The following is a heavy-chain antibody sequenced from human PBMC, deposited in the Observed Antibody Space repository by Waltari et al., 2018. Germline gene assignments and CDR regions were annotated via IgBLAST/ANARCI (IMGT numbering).Heavy chain of an antibody. D-gene: IGHD4-17*01. CDR1: GFTFSSYA. CDR2: ISGRGGIT. CDR3: AKGTATTVID. V-gene: IGHV3-23*04. Sequence: EVQLVESGGGLVQPGGSLRLSCAASGFTFSSYAMNWVRQDPGKGLDWVSAISGRGGITYYADSVKGRFTISRDNSKNTLYLQMNSLRADDTAVYYCAKGTATTVIDWGQGTLVTVSS. J-gene: IGHJ4*02.